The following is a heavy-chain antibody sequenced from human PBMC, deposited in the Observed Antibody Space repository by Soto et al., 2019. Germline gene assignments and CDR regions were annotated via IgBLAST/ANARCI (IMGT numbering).Heavy chain of an antibody. Sequence: QVQLVQSGAEVKKPGFSVKVSCKASGGTFSSYAITWVRQAPGQGLEWMGGIIPISTTTDYAQKFQGRVTITADKSTSTAFLELRRLTSEDTAVYYCARVAGYSYAMDVWGQGTTVTVSS. J-gene: IGHJ6*02. CDR2: IIPISTTT. V-gene: IGHV1-69*06. CDR3: ARVAGYSYAMDV. D-gene: IGHD6-19*01. CDR1: GGTFSSYA.